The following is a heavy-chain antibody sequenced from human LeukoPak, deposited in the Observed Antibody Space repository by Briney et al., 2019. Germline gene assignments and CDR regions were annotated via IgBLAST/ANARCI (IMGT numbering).Heavy chain of an antibody. Sequence: GGSLRLSCAASGFTFSSFSMTWVRQAPGKGLEWVSSIIVSGTTYYADSVKGRFTISRDSFRGTLFLQMDSLRVEDTAVYFCAKGSVGNADFASWGQGALVAVSS. CDR2: IIVSGTT. CDR3: AKGSVGNADFAS. CDR1: GFTFSSFS. D-gene: IGHD6-25*01. J-gene: IGHJ4*02. V-gene: IGHV3-23*01.